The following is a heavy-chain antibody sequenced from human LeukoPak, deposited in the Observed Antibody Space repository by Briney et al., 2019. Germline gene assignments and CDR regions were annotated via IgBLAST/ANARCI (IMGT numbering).Heavy chain of an antibody. Sequence: PGGSLRLSCAASGFTFSSYWMSWVRQAPGKGLEWVANIKQEGNDKYYVDSVKGRFTISRDNAKNSLYLQMNSLRAEDTAVYYCAKESRRGRFMIAPVFDYWGQETLVTVSS. V-gene: IGHV3-7*03. D-gene: IGHD3-22*01. CDR2: IKQEGNDK. J-gene: IGHJ4*02. CDR3: AKESRRGRFMIAPVFDY. CDR1: GFTFSSYW.